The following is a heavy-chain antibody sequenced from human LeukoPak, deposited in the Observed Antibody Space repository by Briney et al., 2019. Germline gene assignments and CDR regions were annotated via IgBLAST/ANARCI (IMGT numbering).Heavy chain of an antibody. CDR1: GFTFDDYA. D-gene: IGHD6-6*01. J-gene: IGHJ3*02. CDR2: ISWNSGSI. V-gene: IGHV3-9*03. Sequence: GRSLRLSCAASGFTFDDYAMHWVRQAPGKGLVWVSGISWNSGSIDYADSVKGRFTISRDNAKNSLYLQMNSLRPEDMALYYCVKVMYSSSSGTDAFDIWGQGTMVTVSS. CDR3: VKVMYSSSSGTDAFDI.